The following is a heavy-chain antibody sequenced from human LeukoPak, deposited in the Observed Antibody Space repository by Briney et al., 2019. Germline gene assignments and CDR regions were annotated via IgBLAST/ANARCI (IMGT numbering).Heavy chain of an antibody. CDR3: AKTPDYDFWSGNFDY. J-gene: IGHJ4*02. CDR2: ISGSGGST. D-gene: IGHD3-3*01. Sequence: GGSLRLSRAASGFTFSSYAMSWVRQAPGKGLEWVSAISGSGGSTYYADSVKGRFTISRDSSKNTLYLQMNSLRAEDTAVYYCAKTPDYDFWSGNFDYWGQGTLVTVSS. CDR1: GFTFSSYA. V-gene: IGHV3-23*01.